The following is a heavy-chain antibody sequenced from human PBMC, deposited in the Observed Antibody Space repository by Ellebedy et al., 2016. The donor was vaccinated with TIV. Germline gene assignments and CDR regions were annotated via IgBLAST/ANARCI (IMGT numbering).Heavy chain of an antibody. CDR3: ARGDGSSGWCFDY. D-gene: IGHD6-19*01. V-gene: IGHV3-74*03. CDR2: ISSEGSTT. Sequence: GGSLRLXXAASGFTFSSYWMHWVRQAPGKGLVWVSRISSEGSTTTYADSARGRFTISRDNAKNTLYLQMNSLRAEDTAVYYCARGDGSSGWCFDYWGQGTLVTVSS. J-gene: IGHJ4*02. CDR1: GFTFSSYW.